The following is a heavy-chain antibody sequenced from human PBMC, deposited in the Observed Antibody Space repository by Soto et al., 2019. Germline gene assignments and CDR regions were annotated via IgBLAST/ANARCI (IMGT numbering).Heavy chain of an antibody. CDR3: ASQIYIWGSYRYTTFWGTNFDY. CDR2: IYYSGST. D-gene: IGHD3-16*02. V-gene: IGHV4-39*01. CDR1: GGSISSSSYY. Sequence: SETLSLTCTVSGGSISSSSYYWGWIRQPPGKGLEWIGSIYYSGSTYYNPSLKSRVTISVDTSKNQFSLKLSSVTAADTAVYYCASQIYIWGSYRYTTFWGTNFDYWGQGTLVTVSS. J-gene: IGHJ4*02.